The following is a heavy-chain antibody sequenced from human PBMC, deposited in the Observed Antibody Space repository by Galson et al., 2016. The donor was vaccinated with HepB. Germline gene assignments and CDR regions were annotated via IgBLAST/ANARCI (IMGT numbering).Heavy chain of an antibody. D-gene: IGHD6-13*01. V-gene: IGHV4-30-4*01. CDR2: IHYTGST. J-gene: IGHJ4*02. CDR1: GGSINSGGYY. CDR3: ARNYSSPWSRHLDS. Sequence: VQLQESGPGLVKPSQTLSLTCTVSGGSINSGGYYWSWIRQPPGKGLDWIGYIHYTGSTYYNPSLKSRVSISVDTSKNQFSLRLSSVTAADTAVYYCARNYSSPWSRHLDSWGQGILVTVSS.